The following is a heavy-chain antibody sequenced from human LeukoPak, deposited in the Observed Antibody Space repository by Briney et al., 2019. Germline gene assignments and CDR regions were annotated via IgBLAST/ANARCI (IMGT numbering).Heavy chain of an antibody. CDR2: ISAYNGNT. V-gene: IGHV1-18*01. Sequence: GASVKVSCKASGYTFTSYGISWVRQAPGQGLEWMGWISAYNGNTNYAQKLQGRVTMTTDTSTSTAYMELRSLRSDDTAVYYYATYRAKGTRVWFGEFFNWFDPWGQGTLVTVSS. CDR3: ATYRAKGTRVWFGEFFNWFDP. CDR1: GYTFTSYG. D-gene: IGHD3-10*01. J-gene: IGHJ5*02.